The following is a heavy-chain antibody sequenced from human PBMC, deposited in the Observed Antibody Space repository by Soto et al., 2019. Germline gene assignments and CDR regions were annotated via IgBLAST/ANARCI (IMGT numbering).Heavy chain of an antibody. CDR1: GGTFSSYT. CDR3: ARGNHRWLQLWYDDL. V-gene: IGHV1-69*12. Sequence: QVQLVQSGAEVKKPGSSVTVSCKASGGTFSSYTISWVRQAPGQGLEWMGGIIPIFGTANYAQKLQGRVTITADQSTSTAYMELSSLRSEDTAVYYCARGNHRWLQLWYDDLWCRGTLVTVSS. CDR2: IIPIFGTA. J-gene: IGHJ2*01. D-gene: IGHD5-12*01.